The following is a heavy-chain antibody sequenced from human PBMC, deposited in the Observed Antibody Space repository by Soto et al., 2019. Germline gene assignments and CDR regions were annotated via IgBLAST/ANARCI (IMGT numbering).Heavy chain of an antibody. CDR1: GGTFSSYA. V-gene: IGHV1-69*06. D-gene: IGHD5-12*01. J-gene: IGHJ3*01. Sequence: QVQLVQSGAEVKKPGSSVKVSCKASGGTFSSYAISWVRQAPGQGLEWMGGIIPIFGTANYAQKFQGRVTITADKSPSTAYMELCSLRSEDTVVYYCARPMTAMATTDAFDLWGQGTMVTVSS. CDR3: ARPMTAMATTDAFDL. CDR2: IIPIFGTA.